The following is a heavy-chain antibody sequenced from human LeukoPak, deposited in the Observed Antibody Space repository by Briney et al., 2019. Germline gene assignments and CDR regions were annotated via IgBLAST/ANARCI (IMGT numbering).Heavy chain of an antibody. CDR2: FDPEDGEA. CDR1: GYTLTELS. V-gene: IGHV1-24*01. J-gene: IGHJ3*02. Sequence: ASVKVSCKVSGYTLTELSMHWVRQAPGKGLEWMGGFDPEDGEAIYAQKFQGRVTMTEDTSTDTAYMELSSLRSEDTAVYYCATVRSSGWYRATDAFDIWGQGTMVTVSS. CDR3: ATVRSSGWYRATDAFDI. D-gene: IGHD6-19*01.